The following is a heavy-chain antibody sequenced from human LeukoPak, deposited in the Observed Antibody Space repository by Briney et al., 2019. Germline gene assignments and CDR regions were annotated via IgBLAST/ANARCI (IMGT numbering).Heavy chain of an antibody. J-gene: IGHJ3*02. V-gene: IGHV3-48*01. CDR2: ISSSSSTI. D-gene: IGHD2-15*01. Sequence: GGSLRLSCAASGFTFSSYSMNWVRQAPGKGLEWVSYISSSSSTIYYADSVKGRFTISRDNAKNSLYLQMNSLRAEDTAVYYCARMEVVAANDAFDIWGQGTMVTVSS. CDR1: GFTFSSYS. CDR3: ARMEVVAANDAFDI.